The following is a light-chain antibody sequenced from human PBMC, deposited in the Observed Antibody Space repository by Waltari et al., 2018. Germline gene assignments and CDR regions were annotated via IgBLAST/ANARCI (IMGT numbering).Light chain of an antibody. Sequence: DIVMTQSPDSLGVSLGDKATINCKSSQSVLQPSNNKNCLAWDQQKPGQPPKLLIYWASTRESGVPDRFSGSGSGTDFTLTISSLQAEDVAVYYCQQYYSSPFTFGPGTKVDIK. J-gene: IGKJ3*01. CDR1: QSVLQPSNNKNC. CDR3: QQYYSSPFT. CDR2: WAS. V-gene: IGKV4-1*01.